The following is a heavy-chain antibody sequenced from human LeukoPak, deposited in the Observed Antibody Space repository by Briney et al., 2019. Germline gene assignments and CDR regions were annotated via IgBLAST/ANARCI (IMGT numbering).Heavy chain of an antibody. CDR2: ISDDGRNQ. J-gene: IGHJ4*02. V-gene: IGHV3-30*04. CDR3: ARDDGGNSGTFVDY. Sequence: PGGSLRLSCAASGFSLDSYALHWVRQAPGKGLEWMALISDDGRNQYYADSVKGRFTISRDNSKNTLYLQLNSLRTEDTAVYYCARDDGGNSGTFVDYWGQGTLVTVSS. D-gene: IGHD1-26*01. CDR1: GFSLDSYA.